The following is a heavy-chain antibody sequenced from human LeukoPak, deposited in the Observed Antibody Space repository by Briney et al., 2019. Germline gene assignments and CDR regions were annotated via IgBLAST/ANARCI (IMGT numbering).Heavy chain of an antibody. CDR1: GYSISSGYY. CDR3: ARDHTVTTWNNWFDP. J-gene: IGHJ5*02. Sequence: SETLSLTCTVSGYSISSGYYWGWIRLPPGKGLEWIGNIFHSGSTYYNPSLKSRVTISVDTSKNQFSLKLSSVTAADTAVYYSARDHTVTTWNNWFDPWGQGTLVTVSS. CDR2: IFHSGST. V-gene: IGHV4-38-2*02. D-gene: IGHD4-11*01.